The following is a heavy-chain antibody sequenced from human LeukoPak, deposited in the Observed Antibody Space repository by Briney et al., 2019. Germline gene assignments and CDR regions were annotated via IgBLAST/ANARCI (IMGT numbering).Heavy chain of an antibody. V-gene: IGHV4-59*08. CDR1: GGSISSDY. Sequence: SETLSLTCTVSGGSISSDYWSWIRQPPGKGLEWIGYISYSGSTNYNPSLKSRVIISVDTSKNQFSLKLSSVTAADTAVYYCAITRYYDSSGYYRYYYYYMDVWGKGTTVTVSS. D-gene: IGHD3-22*01. CDR2: ISYSGST. J-gene: IGHJ6*03. CDR3: AITRYYDSSGYYRYYYYYMDV.